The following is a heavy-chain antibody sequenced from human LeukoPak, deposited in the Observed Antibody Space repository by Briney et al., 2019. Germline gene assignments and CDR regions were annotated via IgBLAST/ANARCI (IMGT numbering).Heavy chain of an antibody. CDR1: GFPFSNYA. J-gene: IGHJ4*02. CDR3: ARDRNYYGLED. Sequence: GGSLRLSCAASGFPFSNYAMQWVRQAPGKGLEYVSGISSNGGTTVYANSVKGRFTISRDNSKNTLYLQMGSLRAEDMAVYYCARDRNYYGLEDWGQGTLVTVSS. D-gene: IGHD3-10*01. V-gene: IGHV3-64*01. CDR2: ISSNGGTT.